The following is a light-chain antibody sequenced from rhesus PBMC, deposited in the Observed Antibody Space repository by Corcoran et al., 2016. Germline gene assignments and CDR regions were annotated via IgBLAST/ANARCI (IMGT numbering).Light chain of an antibody. V-gene: IGKV1-32*01. CDR2: YAE. J-gene: IGKJ3*01. Sequence: DIQMTQSPSSLSASVGDKVTITCHASQGISSWLAWYQQKPGKAPNLLIYYAERLESGVPSRLSGSGSGTEFTLTISGLQPEDFATDYSQQYKSLPFTFGPGTKLDIK. CDR1: QGISSW. CDR3: QQYKSLPFT.